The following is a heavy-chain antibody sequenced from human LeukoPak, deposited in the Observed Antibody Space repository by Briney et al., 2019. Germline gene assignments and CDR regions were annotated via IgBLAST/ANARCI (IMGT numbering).Heavy chain of an antibody. CDR3: AKLATSDTGETY. CDR2: INPSGDST. V-gene: IGHV1-46*01. CDR1: VHTFTINH. D-gene: IGHD3-16*01. Sequence: ASVKVSCKASVHTFTINHIHWVRQAPGQGLEWMGVINPSGDSTTYAQNFQGRVTMTRDTSTSTVYMELRSLRSEDTAIYYCAKLATSDTGETYWGQGTLVTVSS. J-gene: IGHJ4*02.